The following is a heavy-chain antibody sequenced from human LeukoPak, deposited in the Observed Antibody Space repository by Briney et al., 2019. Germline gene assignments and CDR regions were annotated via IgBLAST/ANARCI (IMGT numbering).Heavy chain of an antibody. D-gene: IGHD3/OR15-3a*01. J-gene: IGHJ6*03. CDR3: AREGTRYYYYMDV. V-gene: IGHV1-2*02. CDR1: GYTFTGYY. Sequence: ASVKVSCKASGYTFTGYYMHWVRQAPGQGLEWMGWINPNSGGTNYAQKFQGRDTMTRDTSISTAYMELSRLRSDDTAVYYCAREGTRYYYYMDVWGKGTTVTVSS. CDR2: INPNSGGT.